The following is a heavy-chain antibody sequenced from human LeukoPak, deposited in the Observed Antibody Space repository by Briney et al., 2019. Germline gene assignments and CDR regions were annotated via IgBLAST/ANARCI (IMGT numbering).Heavy chain of an antibody. D-gene: IGHD5-18*01. J-gene: IGHJ4*02. CDR2: ISSSSSYI. CDR1: GFTFSSYS. CDR3: AREPLRGAMVHFDY. V-gene: IGHV3-21*01. Sequence: PGGSLRLSCVASGFTFSSYSMNWVRQAPGKGLEWVSSISSSSSYIYYADSVKGRFTISRDNAKNSLYLQMNSLRAEDTAVYYCAREPLRGAMVHFDYWGQGTLVTVSS.